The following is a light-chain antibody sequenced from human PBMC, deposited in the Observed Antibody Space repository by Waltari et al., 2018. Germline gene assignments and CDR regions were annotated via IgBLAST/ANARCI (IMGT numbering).Light chain of an antibody. CDR2: GAS. V-gene: IGKV3-20*01. J-gene: IGKJ1*01. CDR1: QSVSRA. CDR3: QHYVRLPAT. Sequence: EIVLTQSPGSLSSSPGGGVTPTCRASQSVSRALAWYQQKPGQAPRLLIFGASNRATGIPDRFSGSGSETDFSLTISRLEPEDVAVYYCQHYVRLPATFGRGTKVEIK.